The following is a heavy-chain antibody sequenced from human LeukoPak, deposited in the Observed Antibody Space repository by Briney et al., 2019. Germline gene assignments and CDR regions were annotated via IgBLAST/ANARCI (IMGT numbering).Heavy chain of an antibody. Sequence: GGSLRLSCAASGSIFSSYAMKWVRQAPGKGLEWVSTIAGSGTYYADSVKGRFTISRDNSKNTLYLQMNSLRAEDTAVYYCAKGLFMHDYWGQGTLVTVSS. V-gene: IGHV3-23*01. CDR2: IAGSGT. D-gene: IGHD3-16*01. CDR3: AKGLFMHDY. J-gene: IGHJ4*02. CDR1: GSIFSSYA.